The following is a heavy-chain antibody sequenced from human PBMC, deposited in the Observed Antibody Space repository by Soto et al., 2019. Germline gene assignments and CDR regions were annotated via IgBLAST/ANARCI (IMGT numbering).Heavy chain of an antibody. CDR2: VNPDGSTT. V-gene: IGHV3-74*01. J-gene: IGHJ5*02. Sequence: EVQLVESGGGLVQPGGSLRLSCAASKFSFSGYWMHWVRQAPGQGLMWVSRVNPDGSTTTYADSVKGRFTISRDNAKNTVFLQMNSLRADDTAVYYCAKVASGSYDWFDPWGQGTLVTVSS. D-gene: IGHD1-26*01. CDR3: AKVASGSYDWFDP. CDR1: KFSFSGYW.